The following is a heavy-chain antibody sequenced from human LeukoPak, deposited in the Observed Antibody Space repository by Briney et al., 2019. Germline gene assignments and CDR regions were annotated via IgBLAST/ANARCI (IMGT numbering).Heavy chain of an antibody. V-gene: IGHV3-9*01. CDR1: GFTFDVYA. CDR2: ISWNSGSI. D-gene: IGHD3-22*01. Sequence: PGGSLRLSCAASGFTFDVYAMHWVRQAPGKGLEWVSGISWNSGSIGYADSVKGRFTISRDNAKNSLYLQMNSLRAEDTALYYCAKDDYYDISRSYFDYWGQGTLVTVSS. J-gene: IGHJ4*02. CDR3: AKDDYYDISRSYFDY.